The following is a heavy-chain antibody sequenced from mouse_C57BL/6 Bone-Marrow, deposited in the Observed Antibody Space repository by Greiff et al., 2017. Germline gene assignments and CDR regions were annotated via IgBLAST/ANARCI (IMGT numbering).Heavy chain of an antibody. Sequence: VQLQQPGAELVMPGASVKLSCKASGYTFTSYWMHWVKQRPGQGLEWIGEIDPSDSDTNYNQKFKGKSTLPVDKSSGTAYMQLSSLTSEDSAVYYCAREKLGSLYAMDYWGQGTSVTVSS. J-gene: IGHJ4*01. CDR3: AREKLGSLYAMDY. CDR2: IDPSDSDT. CDR1: GYTFTSYW. V-gene: IGHV1-69*01. D-gene: IGHD6-1*01.